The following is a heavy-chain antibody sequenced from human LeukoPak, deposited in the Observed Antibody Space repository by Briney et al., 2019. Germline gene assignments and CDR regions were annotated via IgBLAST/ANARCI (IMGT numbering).Heavy chain of an antibody. CDR3: ARVRRITIFGVVTTGNNWFDP. CDR1: GYTFTSYA. J-gene: IGHJ5*02. CDR2: INTNTGNP. Sequence: ASVKVSCKASGYTFTSYAMNWVRQAPGQGPEWMGWINTNTGNPTYAQGSTGRFVFSLDTSVSTAYLQISSLKAEDTAVYYCARVRRITIFGVVTTGNNWFDPWGQGTLVTVSS. V-gene: IGHV7-4-1*02. D-gene: IGHD3-3*01.